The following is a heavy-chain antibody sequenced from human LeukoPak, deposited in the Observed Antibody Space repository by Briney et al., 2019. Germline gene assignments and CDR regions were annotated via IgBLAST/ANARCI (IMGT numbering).Heavy chain of an antibody. Sequence: PGGSLRLSCAASGFTFSSYGMNWVRQAPGKGPEWISYISRSGATIYYADSVKGRFTISRDNAKNSLYLQMSSLGAEDTAIYYCSRDRGGGDIYFDYWGQATLVTVSS. CDR1: GFTFSSYG. D-gene: IGHD2-21*02. V-gene: IGHV3-48*03. CDR2: ISRSGATI. J-gene: IGHJ4*02. CDR3: SRDRGGGDIYFDY.